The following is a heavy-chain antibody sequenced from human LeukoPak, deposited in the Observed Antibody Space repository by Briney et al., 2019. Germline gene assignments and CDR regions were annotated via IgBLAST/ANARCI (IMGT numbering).Heavy chain of an antibody. V-gene: IGHV1-46*01. J-gene: IGHJ5*02. CDR3: ARDYYDSSEGAKRYNWFDP. Sequence: ASVKVSCKASGYTFTSYYMHWLPQAPGQGLEGMGIINPSGGSTSYAQKFQGRVTRTRDPSTSTVYMELSSLRSEDTAVYYCARDYYDSSEGAKRYNWFDPWGQGTLVTVSS. D-gene: IGHD3-22*01. CDR2: INPSGGST. CDR1: GYTFTSYY.